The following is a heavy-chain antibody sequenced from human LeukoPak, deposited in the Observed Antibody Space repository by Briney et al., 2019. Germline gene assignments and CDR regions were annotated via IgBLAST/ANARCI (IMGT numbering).Heavy chain of an antibody. D-gene: IGHD2-2*01. CDR3: ARDLSSSNDY. V-gene: IGHV3-30-3*01. Sequence: PGGSLRLSCAASGFTFSSYTMDWVRQAPGKGLEWVAFISDDGSNKNYADSVKGRFTISRDNSKNTLYLQMNSLRAEDTAVYYCARDLSSSNDYWGQGTLVTVSS. CDR2: ISDDGSNK. J-gene: IGHJ4*02. CDR1: GFTFSSYT.